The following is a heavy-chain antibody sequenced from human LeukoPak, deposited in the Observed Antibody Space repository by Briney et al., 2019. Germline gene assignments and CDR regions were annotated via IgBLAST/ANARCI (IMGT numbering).Heavy chain of an antibody. D-gene: IGHD2-2*01. J-gene: IGHJ4*02. CDR3: AKYCSSPSCPFDY. V-gene: IGHV1-2*02. CDR2: INPNSGGT. CDR1: GYTFTGYY. Sequence: ASVKVSCKASGYTFTGYYMHWVRQAPGQGLEWMGWINPNSGGTNYAQKFQGRVTMTRDTSISTAYMELSRLRSDDTAVYYCAKYCSSPSCPFDYWGQGTLVTVSS.